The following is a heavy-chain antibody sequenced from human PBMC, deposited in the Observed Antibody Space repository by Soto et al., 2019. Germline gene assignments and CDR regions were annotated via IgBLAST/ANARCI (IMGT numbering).Heavy chain of an antibody. V-gene: IGHV3-23*01. CDR2: ISGSGGST. CDR1: GFTFSSYA. CDR3: AKDIYSITMVRGVIINYFDY. J-gene: IGHJ4*02. Sequence: VGSLRLSCAASGFTFSSYAMSWVRQAPGKGLEWVSAISGSGGSTYYADSVKGRFTISRDNSKNTLYLQMNSLRAEDTAVYYCAKDIYSITMVRGVIINYFDYWGQGTLVTVSS. D-gene: IGHD3-10*01.